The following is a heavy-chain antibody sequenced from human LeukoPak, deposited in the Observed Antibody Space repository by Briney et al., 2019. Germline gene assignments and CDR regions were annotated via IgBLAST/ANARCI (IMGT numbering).Heavy chain of an antibody. D-gene: IGHD4-17*01. Sequence: SETLSLTCTVSGGSISSGDYYWSWIRQPPGKGLEWIGYIYYSGSTYYNPSLKSRVTISVDTSKNQFSLKLSSVTAADTAVYYCARLWVDYGDYIPYGMDVWGQGTTVTVSS. V-gene: IGHV4-30-4*01. CDR3: ARLWVDYGDYIPYGMDV. CDR1: GGSISSGDYY. J-gene: IGHJ6*02. CDR2: IYYSGST.